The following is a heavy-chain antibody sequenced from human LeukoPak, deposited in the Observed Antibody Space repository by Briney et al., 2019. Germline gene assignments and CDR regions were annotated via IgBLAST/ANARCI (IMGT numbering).Heavy chain of an antibody. D-gene: IGHD6-25*01. J-gene: IGHJ4*02. V-gene: IGHV1-18*04. CDR1: GYTFTCYY. CDR3: ARAVPLVAADLNYDY. Sequence: ASVKVSCKASGYTFTCYYMHWVRQAPGQGLEWMGWISAYNGNTNYAQKLQGRVTMTTDTSTSTAHMELRSLRSDDTAVYYCARAVPLVAADLNYDYWGQGTLVTVSS. CDR2: ISAYNGNT.